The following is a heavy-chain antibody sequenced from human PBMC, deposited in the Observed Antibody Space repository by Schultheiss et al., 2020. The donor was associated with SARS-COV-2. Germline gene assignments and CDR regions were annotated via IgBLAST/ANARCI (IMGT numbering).Heavy chain of an antibody. CDR2: MYYSGST. CDR1: GGSISSSSYY. V-gene: IGHV4-39*07. J-gene: IGHJ5*02. D-gene: IGHD1-26*01. CDR3: ARLPRGGSYSLS. Sequence: SETLSLTCTVSGGSISSSSYYWGWIRQPPGKGLEWIGYMYYSGSTYYNPSLKSRVTISVDTSKNQFSLKLSSVTAADTAVYYCARLPRGGSYSLSWGQGTLVTVSS.